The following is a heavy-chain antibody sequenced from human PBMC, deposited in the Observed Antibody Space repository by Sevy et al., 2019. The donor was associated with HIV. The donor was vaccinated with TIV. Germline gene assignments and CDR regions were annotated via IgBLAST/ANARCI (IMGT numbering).Heavy chain of an antibody. J-gene: IGHJ6*03. V-gene: IGHV3-21*01. CDR3: ARATPHSSIVYYYYYYMDV. CDR1: GFTFSSNS. D-gene: IGHD6-13*01. Sequence: VGSLRLSCAASGFTFSSNSMNWVHQAPGKGLEWVSSIGSSSSYIYYADSVKGRFTISRDNAKNSLYLQMNSLRAEDTAAYYCARATPHSSIVYYYYYYMDVWGKGTTVTVSS. CDR2: IGSSSSYI.